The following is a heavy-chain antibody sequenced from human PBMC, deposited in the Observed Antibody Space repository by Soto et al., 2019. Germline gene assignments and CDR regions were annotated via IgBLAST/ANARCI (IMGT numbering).Heavy chain of an antibody. V-gene: IGHV4-59*01. J-gene: IGHJ4*02. Sequence: PSETLSLTCTVSGGSISSNYWTWIRRPPGKGPEWIGYVYNSGSTNYNPSLKSRVTISEDTSKSQFSLKVNSMTAADTAVYYCARYRREAVAGYTLDNWGQGILVTVSS. D-gene: IGHD6-13*01. CDR2: VYNSGST. CDR1: GGSISSNY. CDR3: ARYRREAVAGYTLDN.